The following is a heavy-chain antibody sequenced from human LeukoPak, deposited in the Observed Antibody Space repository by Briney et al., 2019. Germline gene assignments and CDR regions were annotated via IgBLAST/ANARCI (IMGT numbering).Heavy chain of an antibody. Sequence: GGSLRLSCAASGFTFSSYAMSWVRQAPVKGLEWVSAISGSGGSTYYADSVKGRFTISRDNPKNTLYLQMNSLRAEDTAVYYCAKASGWYYYGMDVWGQGTTVTVSS. CDR1: GFTFSSYA. D-gene: IGHD6-19*01. CDR2: ISGSGGST. V-gene: IGHV3-23*01. J-gene: IGHJ6*02. CDR3: AKASGWYYYGMDV.